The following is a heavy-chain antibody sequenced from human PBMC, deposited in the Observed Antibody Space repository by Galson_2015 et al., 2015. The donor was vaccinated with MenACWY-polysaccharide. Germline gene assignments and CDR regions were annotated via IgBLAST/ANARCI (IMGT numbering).Heavy chain of an antibody. CDR1: GARVSNSG. CDR3: AREGSRIVFHAFDI. CDR2: IQYDGRNK. J-gene: IGHJ3*02. D-gene: IGHD2-2*01. V-gene: IGHV3-33*01. Sequence: LRLAGAAAGARVSNSGRHWGGQGPGNGVVWVAVIQYDGRNKVYADSVKGRFTCSRDNSKNIVFLEMNTLGVEDTAVYYCAREGSRIVFHAFDIWGQGTMVTVSS.